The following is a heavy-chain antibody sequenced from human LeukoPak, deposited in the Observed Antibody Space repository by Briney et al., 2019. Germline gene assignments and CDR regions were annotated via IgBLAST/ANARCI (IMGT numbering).Heavy chain of an antibody. Sequence: GGSLRLSCAASGFTFATYAMSWVRQAPGKGLKWVSGITGSGRTTYYADSVKGRFTISRDNSKNTLYLQMNSLRAEDTAVYYCAKGTMIVVVITYYFDYWGQGTLVTVSS. V-gene: IGHV3-23*01. CDR1: GFTFATYA. D-gene: IGHD3-22*01. CDR2: ITGSGRTT. CDR3: AKGTMIVVVITYYFDY. J-gene: IGHJ4*02.